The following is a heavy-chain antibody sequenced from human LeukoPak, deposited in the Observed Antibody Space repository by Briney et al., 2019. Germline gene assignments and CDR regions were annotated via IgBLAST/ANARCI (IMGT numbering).Heavy chain of an antibody. CDR1: GFTFSSYS. CDR2: ISSSSSSYI. Sequence: GGSLRLSCAASGFTFSSYSMNWVRQAPGKGLEWVSSISSSSSSYIYYADSVKGRFTISRDNAKNSLYLQMNSLRAEDTAVYYCAREGIAAPGFDLWGRGTLVTVSS. CDR3: AREGIAAPGFDL. D-gene: IGHD6-13*01. J-gene: IGHJ2*01. V-gene: IGHV3-21*01.